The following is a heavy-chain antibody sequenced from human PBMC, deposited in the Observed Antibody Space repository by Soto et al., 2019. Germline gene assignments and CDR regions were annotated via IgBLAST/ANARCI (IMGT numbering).Heavy chain of an antibody. Sequence: GXSVKVSFKASGGSLSSYAIIWVRQAPGQGLEWMGGIIPIFGTANYAQKFQGRVTITADESTSTAYMELSSLRSEDTAVYYCARESKIRYYYDSRGYLGTHYGMDVWGQGTTVTVSS. D-gene: IGHD3-22*01. CDR1: GGSLSSYA. CDR3: ARESKIRYYYDSRGYLGTHYGMDV. V-gene: IGHV1-69*01. J-gene: IGHJ6*02. CDR2: IIPIFGTA.